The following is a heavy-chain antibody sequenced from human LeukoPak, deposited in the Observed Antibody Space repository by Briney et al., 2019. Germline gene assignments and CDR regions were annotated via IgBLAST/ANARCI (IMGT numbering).Heavy chain of an antibody. D-gene: IGHD2-2*02. Sequence: SETLSLTCSVSGYSISSGYLWGWIRQPPGKGLEWIGSIYHSGSTYYNPSLKSRVTVSVDTSKNQFSPKLSSVTAADTAVYYCARYCSSTNCYRIFDYWGQGTLVTVSS. V-gene: IGHV4-38-2*02. CDR3: ARYCSSTNCYRIFDY. CDR2: IYHSGST. J-gene: IGHJ4*02. CDR1: GYSISSGYL.